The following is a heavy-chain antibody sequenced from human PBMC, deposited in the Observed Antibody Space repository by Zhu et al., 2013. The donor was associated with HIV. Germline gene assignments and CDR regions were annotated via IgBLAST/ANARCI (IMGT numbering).Heavy chain of an antibody. Sequence: QVQLVQSGAEVKKPGSSVKVSCKASGGTFSSYAISWVRQAPGQGLEWMGGIIPIFGTANYAQKFQGRVTITADESTSTAYMELSSLRSEDTAVYYCARGGYYDSSGYFTSGYYGMDVWGQGTTVTVSS. CDR2: IIPIFGTA. CDR3: ARGGYYDSSGYFTSGYYGMDV. V-gene: IGHV1-69*01. CDR1: GGTFSSYA. D-gene: IGHD3-22*01. J-gene: IGHJ6*02.